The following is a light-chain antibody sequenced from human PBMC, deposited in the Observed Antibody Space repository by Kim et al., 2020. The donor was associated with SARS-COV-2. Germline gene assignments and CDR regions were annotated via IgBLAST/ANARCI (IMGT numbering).Light chain of an antibody. V-gene: IGKV3-11*01. CDR2: DAS. Sequence: EIVLTQSPGTLSLSPGERATLSCRASQSVRSSLAWYQQRPGQAPRLLIYDASNGATGIPARFSGSGSGTDFTLTISSLEPEDFAVYYCQQRSDWPQLTFGGGTKVDIK. CDR3: QQRSDWPQLT. CDR1: QSVRSS. J-gene: IGKJ4*01.